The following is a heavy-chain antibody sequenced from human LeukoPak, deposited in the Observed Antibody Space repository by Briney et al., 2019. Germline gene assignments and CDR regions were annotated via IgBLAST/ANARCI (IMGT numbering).Heavy chain of an antibody. CDR2: ISSSGSTI. V-gene: IGHV3-48*03. D-gene: IGHD2-2*01. Sequence: GGSLRLSCAASGFTFSTYEMNWVRQAPGKGLEWVSHISSSGSTIFYTDSVKGRFTISRDNAKNSLYLQMNSLRAEDTAVYYCARRYCSTTSCLLDYWGQGTLVTVSS. J-gene: IGHJ4*02. CDR3: ARRYCSTTSCLLDY. CDR1: GFTFSTYE.